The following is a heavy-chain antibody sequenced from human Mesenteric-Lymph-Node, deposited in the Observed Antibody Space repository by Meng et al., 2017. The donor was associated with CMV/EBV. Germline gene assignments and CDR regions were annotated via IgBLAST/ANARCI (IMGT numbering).Heavy chain of an antibody. CDR1: GGSITSYY. CDR2: IHYNGGP. D-gene: IGHD2-21*01. J-gene: IGHJ5*02. V-gene: IGHV4-59*01. Sequence: SETLSLTCTVSGGSITSYYWSWIRQPPGKGLEWIGYIHYNGGPNYNPSLKSRVTISVDTSKSQFSPRLTSVTAADTAVYYCARSGLPLWHPGGDPDNWFDPWGQGTLVTVSS. CDR3: ARSGLPLWHPGGDPDNWFDP.